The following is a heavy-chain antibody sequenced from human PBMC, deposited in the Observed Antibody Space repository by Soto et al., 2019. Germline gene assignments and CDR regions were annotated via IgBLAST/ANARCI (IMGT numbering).Heavy chain of an antibody. CDR1: GGTFSSYA. CDR3: ARGIVVVPAAYGDYYYYGMDV. CDR2: IIPIFGTA. V-gene: IGHV1-69*13. D-gene: IGHD2-2*01. Sequence: SVKVSCKASGGTFSSYAISWVRQAPGQGLEWMGGIIPIFGTANYAQKFQGRVTITADESTSTAYMELSSLRSEDTAVYYCARGIVVVPAAYGDYYYYGMDVWGKGTRVTVSS. J-gene: IGHJ6*04.